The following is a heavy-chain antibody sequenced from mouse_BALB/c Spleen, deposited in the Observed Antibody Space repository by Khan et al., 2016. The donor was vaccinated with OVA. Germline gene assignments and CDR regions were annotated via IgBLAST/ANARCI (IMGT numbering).Heavy chain of an antibody. J-gene: IGHJ3*01. CDR3: ERGGYGSPFAF. CDR2: IDPPNSEA. D-gene: IGHD1-1*01. V-gene: IGHV1S127*01. Sequence: QVQLKQSGPELVRPGASVKMSCKASGYTFTSFWMHWAKQRPGQGLEWSGMIDPPNSEARFNQKFKDKATLYVDKSSNTAYMQLSSLTSEDSAVYYCERGGYGSPFAFWGQGTLVTVSA. CDR1: GYTFTSFW.